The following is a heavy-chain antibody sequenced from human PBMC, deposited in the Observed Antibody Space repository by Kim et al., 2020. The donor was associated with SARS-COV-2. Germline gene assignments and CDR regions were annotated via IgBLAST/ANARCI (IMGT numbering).Heavy chain of an antibody. J-gene: IGHJ4*02. CDR3: GRAEYRSSPFDY. V-gene: IGHV4-59*01. Sequence: SETLSLTCTVSGGSISSDYWSWIRQPPGKGLEWIGYIYYSGSTNYNPSLKSRITISVDTSKNQFSLKLSSVTAADTTVYYCGRAEYRSSPFDYWGQGTQVTVSS. D-gene: IGHD6-13*01. CDR1: GGSISSDY. CDR2: IYYSGST.